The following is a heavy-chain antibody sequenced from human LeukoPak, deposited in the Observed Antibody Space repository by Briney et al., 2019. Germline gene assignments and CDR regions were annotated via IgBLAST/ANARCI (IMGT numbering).Heavy chain of an antibody. CDR2: IYYSGST. J-gene: IGHJ2*01. V-gene: IGHV4-59*08. D-gene: IGHD3-10*01. CDR1: GGSISSYY. CDR3: ARLRGSVSWYFDL. Sequence: SETLSLTCTVSGGSISSYYWSWIRQPPGKGLEWIGYIYYSGSTSYNPSLKSRVTISVDTSKNQFSLKLSSVTTADTAVYYCARLRGSVSWYFDLWGRGTLVTVSS.